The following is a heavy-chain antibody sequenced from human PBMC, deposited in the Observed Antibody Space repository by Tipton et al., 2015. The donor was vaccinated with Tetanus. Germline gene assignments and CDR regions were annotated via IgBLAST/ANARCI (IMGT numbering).Heavy chain of an antibody. CDR1: GGTVSSYV. D-gene: IGHD1-26*01. CDR3: TKDLKRNLGAGPSRDAFHV. V-gene: IGHV1-69*01. J-gene: IGHJ3*01. CDR2: IIPILGAA. Sequence: QLVQSGTEVKKPGSSVEVSCKASGGTVSSYVISWVRQAPGQGLEWMGGIIPILGAANYTQNLQGRVTITADESTSTVYMELSGLRSADTAIYYCTKDLKRNLGAGPSRDAFHVWGQGTMVTVSS.